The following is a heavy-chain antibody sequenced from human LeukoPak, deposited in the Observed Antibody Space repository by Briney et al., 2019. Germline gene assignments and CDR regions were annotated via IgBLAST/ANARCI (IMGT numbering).Heavy chain of an antibody. D-gene: IGHD2-21*02. CDR2: MNPNSGNT. V-gene: IGHV1-8*01. CDR1: GYTFTSYD. CDR3: ARGGCGGDCSYWYFDL. Sequence: ASVKVSCKASGYTFTSYDINWVRQATGRGLEWMGWMNPNSGNTGYAQKFQGRVTMTRNTSISTAYMELSSLRSEDTAVYYCARGGCGGDCSYWYFDLWGRGTLVTVSS. J-gene: IGHJ2*01.